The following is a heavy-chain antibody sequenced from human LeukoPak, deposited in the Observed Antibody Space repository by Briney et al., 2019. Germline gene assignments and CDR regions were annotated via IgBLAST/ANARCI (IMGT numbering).Heavy chain of an antibody. V-gene: IGHV3-33*08. J-gene: IGHJ4*02. CDR2: IWYDGSNY. CDR3: ARDTSRDGYNLDC. Sequence: PGGSLRLSCAASGFTFSSYGMHWVRQAPGKGLEWVAIIWYDGSNYSYADSVKGRFTIPRDNSKNTLYLQMNSLRAEDTAVYYCARDTSRDGYNLDCWGQGTLVTVSS. CDR1: GFTFSSYG. D-gene: IGHD5-24*01.